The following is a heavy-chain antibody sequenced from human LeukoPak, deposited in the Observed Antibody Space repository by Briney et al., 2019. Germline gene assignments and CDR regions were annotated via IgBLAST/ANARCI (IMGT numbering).Heavy chain of an antibody. CDR3: ARGKSIAARSFGY. V-gene: IGHV4-30-2*01. D-gene: IGHD6-6*01. Sequence: PSETLSLTCAVSGGSISSGGYSWGWIRQPPGKGLEWIGYIYHSGSTYYNPSLKSRVTISVDTSKNQFSLKLSSVTAADTAVYYCARGKSIAARSFGYWGQGTLVTVSS. CDR2: IYHSGST. CDR1: GGSISSGGYS. J-gene: IGHJ4*02.